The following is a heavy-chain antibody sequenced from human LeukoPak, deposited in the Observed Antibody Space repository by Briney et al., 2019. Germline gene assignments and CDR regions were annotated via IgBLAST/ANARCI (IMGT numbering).Heavy chain of an antibody. V-gene: IGHV3-23*01. CDR1: GLTFTNYG. J-gene: IGHJ4*02. Sequence: GGSLRLSCAASGLTFTNYGMTWVRKAPGKGLEWVSSISGSGSDTYYADSVRGRFTISRDNSKNTLYVQMVSLRAEDTAMYYCAGSSGWWAHDYWGQGTLVTVSP. D-gene: IGHD6-19*01. CDR2: ISGSGSDT. CDR3: AGSSGWWAHDY.